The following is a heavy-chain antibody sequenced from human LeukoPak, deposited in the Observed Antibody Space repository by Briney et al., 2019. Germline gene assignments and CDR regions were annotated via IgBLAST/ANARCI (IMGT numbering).Heavy chain of an antibody. CDR2: INPNSGGT. CDR1: VDTFTGYY. V-gene: IGHV1-2*02. CDR3: ARSFYSSGWYYYYYGMDV. J-gene: IGHJ6*02. Sequence: ASVKVSCKASVDTFTGYYMHWVRQAPGQGLEWMGWINPNSGGTNYAQKFQGRVTMTRDTSISTAYMELSRLRSDDTAVYYCARSFYSSGWYYYYYGMDVCGQGTTVTVSS. D-gene: IGHD6-19*01.